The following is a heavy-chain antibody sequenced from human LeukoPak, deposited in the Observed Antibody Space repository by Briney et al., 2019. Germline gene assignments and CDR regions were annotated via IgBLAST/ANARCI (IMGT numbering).Heavy chain of an antibody. CDR2: SYHSGST. CDR3: ARAIGVYDSSSYYHPLDAFDI. Sequence: SETLSLTCAVSGGSISSSNWWRWGRQPPGKGLEWSGESYHSGSTNYNPSLKSRVTISVDKSKNQFSLKLSSVAAADTAVYYRARAIGVYDSSSYYHPLDAFDIWGQGTMVTVSS. D-gene: IGHD3-22*01. V-gene: IGHV4-4*02. J-gene: IGHJ3*02. CDR1: GGSISSSNW.